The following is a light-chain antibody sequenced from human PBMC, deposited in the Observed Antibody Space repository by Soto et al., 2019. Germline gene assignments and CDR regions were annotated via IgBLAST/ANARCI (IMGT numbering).Light chain of an antibody. V-gene: IGKV1-39*01. CDR3: QQSYSTLGIT. Sequence: DIQMTQSPSSLSASVGYRVTITWRSSQSISSYLNWYQQKPGKAPKLLIYAASSLQSGVPSRFSGSGSGTDFTLTISSLQPEDFATYYCQQSYSTLGITFGQGTRLE. CDR1: QSISSY. J-gene: IGKJ5*01. CDR2: AAS.